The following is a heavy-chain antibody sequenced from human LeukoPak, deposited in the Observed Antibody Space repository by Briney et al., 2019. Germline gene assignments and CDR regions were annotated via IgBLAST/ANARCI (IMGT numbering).Heavy chain of an antibody. Sequence: GSLRLSCAASGFTFISYAMSWVRQAPGKGLEWVSAISGSGGSTYYADSVKGRFTISRDNSKNTLYLQMNSLRAEDTAVYYCAKCLDYYDSSDYWGQGTLVTVSS. D-gene: IGHD3-22*01. J-gene: IGHJ4*02. CDR3: AKCLDYYDSSDY. CDR2: ISGSGGST. CDR1: GFTFISYA. V-gene: IGHV3-23*01.